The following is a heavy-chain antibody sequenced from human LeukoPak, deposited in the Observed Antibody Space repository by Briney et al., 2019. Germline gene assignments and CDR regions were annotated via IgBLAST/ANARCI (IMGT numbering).Heavy chain of an antibody. CDR1: GGSISSGDYY. V-gene: IGHV4-30-4*08. CDR3: ARTEDYYGSGSHFDY. D-gene: IGHD3-10*01. CDR2: IYYSGST. Sequence: PSETLSLTCTVSGGSISSGDYYWSWIRQPPGKGLEWIVYIYYSGSTYYNPSLKSRVTISVDTSKNQFSLKLSSVTAADTAVYYCARTEDYYGSGSHFDYWGQGTLVTVSS. J-gene: IGHJ4*02.